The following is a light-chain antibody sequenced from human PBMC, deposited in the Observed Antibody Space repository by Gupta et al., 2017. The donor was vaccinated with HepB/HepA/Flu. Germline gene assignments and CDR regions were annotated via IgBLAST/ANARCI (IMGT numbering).Light chain of an antibody. Sequence: DIQMTQSPSSLSASVGDRVTITCRASQNINNYLNWYQQKPGKAPKLLIYAASSLHSGVPSRFSGSGSGTDFTLTISSLQPEDFATYYCQQSYNPLCSFGQGTEVEIK. V-gene: IGKV1-39*01. J-gene: IGKJ2*04. CDR2: AAS. CDR3: QQSYNPLCS. CDR1: QNINNY.